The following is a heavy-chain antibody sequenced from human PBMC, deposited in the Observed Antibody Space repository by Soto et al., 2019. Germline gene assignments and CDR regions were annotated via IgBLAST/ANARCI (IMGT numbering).Heavy chain of an antibody. V-gene: IGHV4-34*01. CDR3: ARGGLYDILKA. Sequence: PSETLSLTCSVYGGSLDCYYCSCIRQPPWKGLEWIVEIDHSGISTYNPSLTIRVTISVDSSQNQFSLKLTSVTAADTAVYYCARGGLYDILKAGGQGTTVTVSS. D-gene: IGHD3-9*01. CDR2: IDHSGIS. CDR1: GGSLDCYY. J-gene: IGHJ6*02.